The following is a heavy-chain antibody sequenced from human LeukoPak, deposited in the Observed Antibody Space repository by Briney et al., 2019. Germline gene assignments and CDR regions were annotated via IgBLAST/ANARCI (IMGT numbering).Heavy chain of an antibody. D-gene: IGHD5-24*01. CDR3: ARDNSVRDEAWWFIP. Sequence: ASVKVSCKASGGTFSSYAISWVRQAPGQGLEWMGGIIPIFGTANYAQKFQGRVTITADESTSTAYMELSSLRSEDTAVYYCARDNSVRDEAWWFIPWGQGTLVTVSS. V-gene: IGHV1-69*13. CDR1: GGTFSSYA. J-gene: IGHJ5*02. CDR2: IIPIFGTA.